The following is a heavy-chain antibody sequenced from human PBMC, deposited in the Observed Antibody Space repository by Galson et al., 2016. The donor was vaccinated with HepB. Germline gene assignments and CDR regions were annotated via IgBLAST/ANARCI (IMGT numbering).Heavy chain of an antibody. CDR2: IRSSGSPI. V-gene: IGHV3-48*03. D-gene: IGHD5-12*01. Sequence: SLRLSCAISGLDFDKYHMDWARQAPGKGLEWVSYIRSSGSPIYYADSVKGRFTISRDNARDTLYLQMSSLRVEDSAVYYCAVDSGRTGAWDFWGQGTLVT. CDR3: AVDSGRTGAWDF. J-gene: IGHJ4*02. CDR1: GLDFDKYH.